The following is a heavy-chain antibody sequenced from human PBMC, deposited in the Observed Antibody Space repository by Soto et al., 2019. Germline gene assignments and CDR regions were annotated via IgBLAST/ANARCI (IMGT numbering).Heavy chain of an antibody. CDR1: GGTFSIYA. CDR2: IIPIFGTA. Sequence: QVQLVQSGAEVKKPASSVKVSCKASGGTFSIYAISWVRQAPGQGLEWMGGIIPIFGTANYAQKFQGRVTITADESTSTDSMELSSLRSEDTAVYYCARVSRFAYGDPLYPDYWGQGTLVTVSS. J-gene: IGHJ4*02. V-gene: IGHV1-69*12. D-gene: IGHD4-17*01. CDR3: ARVSRFAYGDPLYPDY.